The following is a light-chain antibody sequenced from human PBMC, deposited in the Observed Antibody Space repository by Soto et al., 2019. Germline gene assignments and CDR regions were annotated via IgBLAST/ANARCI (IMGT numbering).Light chain of an antibody. CDR2: EVN. CDR3: TSYVGYNNPVV. J-gene: IGLJ3*02. Sequence: QSVLTQPPSASGSPGQSVTISCTGTSSDVGFCNYVSWYQQHPDKAPQLMIYEVNKRPSGVPDRFSGSKSGNTASLTVSGLQAEDEADYYCTSYVGYNNPVVFGGGTKLTVL. CDR1: SSDVGFCNY. V-gene: IGLV2-8*01.